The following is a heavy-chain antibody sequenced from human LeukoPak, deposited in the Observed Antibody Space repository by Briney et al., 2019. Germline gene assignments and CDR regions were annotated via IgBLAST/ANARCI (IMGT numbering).Heavy chain of an antibody. CDR1: GGTFSSYA. Sequence: SVKVSCKASGGTFSSYAISWVRQAPGQGLEWMGGIIPIFGTANYAQKFQGRVTITADESTSTAYMELSSLRSEDTAVYYCARDPNYYDSSGYYDLDYWGQGTLVTVSS. V-gene: IGHV1-69*13. D-gene: IGHD3-22*01. CDR2: IIPIFGTA. J-gene: IGHJ4*02. CDR3: ARDPNYYDSSGYYDLDY.